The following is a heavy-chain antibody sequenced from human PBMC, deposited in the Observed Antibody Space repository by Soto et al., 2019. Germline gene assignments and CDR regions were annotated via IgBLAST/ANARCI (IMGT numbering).Heavy chain of an antibody. Sequence: SETLSLTCAVSGGSISSSNWWSWVRQPPGKGLEWIGEIYHSGSTNYNPSLKSRVTISVDKSKNQFSLKLSSVTAADTAVYYCAGYYGDYDEYYYYGMDVWGQGTTVTVSS. J-gene: IGHJ6*02. CDR2: IYHSGST. V-gene: IGHV4-4*02. CDR3: AGYYGDYDEYYYYGMDV. CDR1: GGSISSSNW. D-gene: IGHD4-17*01.